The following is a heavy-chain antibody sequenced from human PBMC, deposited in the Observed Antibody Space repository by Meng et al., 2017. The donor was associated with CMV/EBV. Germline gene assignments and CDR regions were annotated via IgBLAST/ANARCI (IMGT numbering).Heavy chain of an antibody. J-gene: IGHJ4*02. CDR3: ARESGATGFDY. V-gene: IGHV3-30-3*01. CDR1: GFTLGGNA. CDR2: ISYDGSNK. Sequence: AALGFTLGGNAMDWGRQAPGKGVEWVAGISYDGSNKYYADAVKGRFTISRDNSKNTLYLQMNSLRAEDTAVYYCARESGATGFDYWGQGTLVTVSS. D-gene: IGHD1-26*01.